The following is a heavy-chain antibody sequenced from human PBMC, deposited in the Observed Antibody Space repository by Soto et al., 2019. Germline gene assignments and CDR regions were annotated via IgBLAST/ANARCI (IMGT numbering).Heavy chain of an antibody. J-gene: IGHJ4*02. Sequence: EVQLVESGGGLVQPGGSLRLSCAASGCTFSSYWMHWVRQAPGKGLVWVSRINSDGSSTSYADSVKGRFTISRDNAKNTLYLQMNSLRAEDTAVYYCAGAISGSLNYFDSWGQGTLVTVSS. V-gene: IGHV3-74*01. CDR2: INSDGSST. D-gene: IGHD1-26*01. CDR3: AGAISGSLNYFDS. CDR1: GCTFSSYW.